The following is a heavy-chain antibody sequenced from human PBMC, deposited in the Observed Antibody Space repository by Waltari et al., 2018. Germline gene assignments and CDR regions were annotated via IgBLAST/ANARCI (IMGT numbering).Heavy chain of an antibody. D-gene: IGHD2-2*01. V-gene: IGHV4-34*01. Sequence: QVQLQQWGAGLWKPSETLSLTGAVYGGSFSVYYWSGIRQPPGKGLEWIGEINHSGSTNYNPSLKSRVTISVDTSKNQFSLKLSSVTAADTAVYYCARGAIVVVPAAQRRFDPWGQGTLVTVSS. CDR3: ARGAIVVVPAAQRRFDP. CDR1: GGSFSVYY. CDR2: INHSGST. J-gene: IGHJ5*02.